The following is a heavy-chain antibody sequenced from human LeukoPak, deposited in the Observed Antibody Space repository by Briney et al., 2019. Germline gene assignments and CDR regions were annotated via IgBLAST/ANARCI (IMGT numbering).Heavy chain of an antibody. CDR2: INPNSGGT. J-gene: IGHJ4*02. CDR3: ARDGDYVWGSYRRLDY. Sequence: ASVTVSCKASGYTFTGYYMHWVRQAPGQGLEWMGWINPNSGGTNDAQKFQGRVTMTRDTSISTAYMELSRLRSDDTAVYYCARDGDYVWGSYRRLDYWGQGTLVTVSS. V-gene: IGHV1-2*02. CDR1: GYTFTGYY. D-gene: IGHD3-16*02.